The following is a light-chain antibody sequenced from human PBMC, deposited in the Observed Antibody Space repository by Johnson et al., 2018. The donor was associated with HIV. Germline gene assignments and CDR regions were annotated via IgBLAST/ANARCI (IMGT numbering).Light chain of an antibody. Sequence: QSVLTQPPSVSAAPGQRVTISCSGSSSNIGNNYVSWYQHLPGTAPKLLIYDNNKRPSGIPDRFSGSKSGTSATLGITGLQTGDEADYYCGTWDSSLSAYVVGTGTNVTLL. J-gene: IGLJ1*01. CDR2: DNN. V-gene: IGLV1-51*01. CDR3: GTWDSSLSAYV. CDR1: SSNIGNNY.